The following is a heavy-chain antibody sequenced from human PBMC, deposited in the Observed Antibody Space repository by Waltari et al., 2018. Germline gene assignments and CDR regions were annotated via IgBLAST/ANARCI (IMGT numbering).Heavy chain of an antibody. CDR3: ARTRYCSGGSCPMYYFDY. CDR1: GFTFSSYA. CDR2: ISYDGSNK. J-gene: IGHJ4*02. V-gene: IGHV3-30*07. Sequence: QVQLVESGGGVVQPGRSLRLSCAASGFTFSSYALHWVRQAPGQGLEWVAVISYDGSNKYYADSVKGRFTISRDNAKNSLYLQMNSLRAEDTAVYYCARTRYCSGGSCPMYYFDYWGQGTLVTVSS. D-gene: IGHD2-15*01.